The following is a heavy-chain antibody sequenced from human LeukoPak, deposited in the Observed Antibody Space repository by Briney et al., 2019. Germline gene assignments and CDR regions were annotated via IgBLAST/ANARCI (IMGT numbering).Heavy chain of an antibody. CDR1: GYSISSGYY. D-gene: IGHD6-13*01. J-gene: IGHJ5*02. CDR2: IYHSGST. CDR3: ARDLEAAAGTT. Sequence: SETLSLTCTVSGYSISSGYYWGWIRQPPGKGLEWIGSIYHSGSTYYNPSLKSRVTISVDTSKNQFSLKLSSVTAADTAVYYCARDLEAAAGTTWGQGTLVTVSS. V-gene: IGHV4-38-2*02.